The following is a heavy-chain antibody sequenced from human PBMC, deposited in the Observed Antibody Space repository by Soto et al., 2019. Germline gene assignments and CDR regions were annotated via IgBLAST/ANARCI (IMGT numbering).Heavy chain of an antibody. J-gene: IGHJ3*02. D-gene: IGHD5-18*01. CDR1: GFTFSSYG. CDR3: AKVRWWRQLWGSVNI. Sequence: QVQLVESGGGVVQPGRSLRLSCAASGFTFSSYGMHWVRQAPGKGLEWVAVISYDGSNKYYADSVKGRFTNTRGNSKNTRYLQMYSLKAEGMAVDDCAKVRWWRQLWGSVNIWGQGTMVTVSS. CDR2: ISYDGSNK. V-gene: IGHV3-30*18.